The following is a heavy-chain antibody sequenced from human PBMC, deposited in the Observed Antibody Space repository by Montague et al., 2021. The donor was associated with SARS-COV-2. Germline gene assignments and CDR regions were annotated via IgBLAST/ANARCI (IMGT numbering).Heavy chain of an antibody. V-gene: IGHV2-70*11. CDR2: IDWVEDK. Sequence: PALVKPTQTLTLTCTFSGFSLNTSGMCVSWIRQPPGKALEWLARIDWVEDKYSSTSLETRLTISKDTSKNQVVLTMTNMDPVDTATYYCARTYIPSGVAVDYWGQGTLVTVSS. CDR1: GFSLNTSGMC. D-gene: IGHD6-19*01. J-gene: IGHJ4*02. CDR3: ARTYIPSGVAVDY.